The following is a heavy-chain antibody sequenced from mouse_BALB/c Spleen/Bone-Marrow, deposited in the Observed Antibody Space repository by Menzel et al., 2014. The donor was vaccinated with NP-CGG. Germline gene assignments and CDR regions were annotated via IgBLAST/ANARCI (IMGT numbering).Heavy chain of an antibody. CDR2: IDPSTGRT. CDR1: GYTFTSYW. D-gene: IGHD2-12*01. Sequence: VQLQQSGAELVKPGASVKLSCKASGYTFTSYWIHWVKQRPGQGLEWIGEIDPSTGRTDYNKKFKSQATLTVDKSASTAYMHLSSLTSEDSAVYYCARINSYDYWGHGTTLTVSS. V-gene: IGHV1S81*02. J-gene: IGHJ2*01. CDR3: ARINSYDY.